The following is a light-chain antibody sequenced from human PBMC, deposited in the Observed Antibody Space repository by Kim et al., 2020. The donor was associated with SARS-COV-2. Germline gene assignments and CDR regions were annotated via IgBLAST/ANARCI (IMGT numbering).Light chain of an antibody. Sequence: QSVLTQPPSASGTPGQRVTISCSGSSANIGSNTVNWYQQLPGTAPKLLIYSNNQRPSGVPDRFSGSKSGTSASLAISGLQSEDEADYYCAAWDGSLNSHVFGTGTKVTVL. CDR2: SNN. CDR1: SANIGSNT. J-gene: IGLJ1*01. CDR3: AAWDGSLNSHV. V-gene: IGLV1-44*01.